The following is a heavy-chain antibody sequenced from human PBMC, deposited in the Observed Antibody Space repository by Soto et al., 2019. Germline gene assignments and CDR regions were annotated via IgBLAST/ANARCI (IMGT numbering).Heavy chain of an antibody. CDR1: GGSISSGGYH. CDR2: IYYSGGT. J-gene: IGHJ4*02. Sequence: PSETLSLTCTVSGGSISSGGYHWSWIRQHPGKGLEWLGYIYYSGGTNYNPSLKSRVTISVDTSKNQFSLKLNSVTAADTAVYYCARGDIGAYWPYWGQGALVTVSS. D-gene: IGHD2-15*01. CDR3: ARGDIGAYWPY. V-gene: IGHV4-61*08.